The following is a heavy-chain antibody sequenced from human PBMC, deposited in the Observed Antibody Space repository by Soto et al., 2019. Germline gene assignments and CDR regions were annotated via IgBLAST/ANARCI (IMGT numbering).Heavy chain of an antibody. CDR3: ASQAYSTTSPYYYGMDV. CDR2: IWYDGSKK. Sequence: QVQLVESGGGVVQPGRSLRLSCAASGFIFSNFVIHWVRQAPGKGLEWVAVIWYDGSKKYYADSVKGRFTISRDNSKNTVYLQMNSLRAEDTAVYYCASQAYSTTSPYYYGMDVWGQGTTVTVSS. D-gene: IGHD6-6*01. J-gene: IGHJ6*02. V-gene: IGHV3-33*01. CDR1: GFIFSNFV.